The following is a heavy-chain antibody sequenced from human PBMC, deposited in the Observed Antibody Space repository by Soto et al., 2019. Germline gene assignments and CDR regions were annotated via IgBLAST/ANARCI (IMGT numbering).Heavy chain of an antibody. CDR1: GFTVSSNY. Sequence: EVQLVESGGGLVQPGGSLRLSCAASGFTVSSNYMSWVRQAPGKGLEWVSVIYSGGSTYYADSVKGSFTISRHNSKNTLYLQMNSLRAEDTAVYYCSTDIPYCSGGSCYQLYSYYYMDVWGKGTTVTVSS. V-gene: IGHV3-53*04. CDR2: IYSGGST. J-gene: IGHJ6*03. CDR3: STDIPYCSGGSCYQLYSYYYMDV. D-gene: IGHD2-15*01.